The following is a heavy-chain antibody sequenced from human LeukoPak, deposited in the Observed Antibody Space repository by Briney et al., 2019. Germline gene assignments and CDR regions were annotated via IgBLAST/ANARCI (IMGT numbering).Heavy chain of an antibody. CDR1: GYSFTSYW. J-gene: IGHJ4*02. Sequence: GESLKISCKGSGYSFTSYWIGWVRQMPGKGLEWMGIIYPGDSDTRYSPSFQGQVTISADKSISTAYLQWSSLKASDIAMYYCARRDGSGSYSPFFDYWGQGTLVTVSS. V-gene: IGHV5-51*01. CDR3: ARRDGSGSYSPFFDY. CDR2: IYPGDSDT. D-gene: IGHD3-10*01.